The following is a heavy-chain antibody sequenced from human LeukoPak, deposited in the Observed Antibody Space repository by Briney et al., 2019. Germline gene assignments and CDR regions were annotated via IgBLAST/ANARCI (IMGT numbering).Heavy chain of an antibody. D-gene: IGHD4-17*01. Sequence: GGSLRLSCAASGFTVSSNYMSWVRQAPGKGLEWVSVIYSGGSTYYADSVKGRFTISRDNSKNTLYLQMNSLRAEDTAVYYCARGGGMTTVTTDGYWGQGTLVTVSS. CDR2: IYSGGST. V-gene: IGHV3-53*01. J-gene: IGHJ4*02. CDR1: GFTVSSNY. CDR3: ARGGGMTTVTTDGY.